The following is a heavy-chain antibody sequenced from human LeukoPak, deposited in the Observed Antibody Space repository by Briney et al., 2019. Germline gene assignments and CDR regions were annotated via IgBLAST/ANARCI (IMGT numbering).Heavy chain of an antibody. CDR1: GGTFSSYA. J-gene: IGHJ3*02. D-gene: IGHD6-19*01. Sequence: SVKVPCKASGGTFSSYAISWVRQAPGQGLEWMGGIIPIFGTANYAQKFQGRVTITADESTSTAYMELSSLRSEDTAVYYCARDGIAVAGTGFAFDIWGQGTMVTVSS. CDR2: IIPIFGTA. CDR3: ARDGIAVAGTGFAFDI. V-gene: IGHV1-69*13.